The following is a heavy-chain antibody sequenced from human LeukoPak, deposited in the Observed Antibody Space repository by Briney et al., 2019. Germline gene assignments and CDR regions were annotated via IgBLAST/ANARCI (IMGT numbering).Heavy chain of an antibody. CDR2: IYYSGSA. Sequence: SEPLSLTCTVSGGSISSSSYYWGWIRQPPGKGLEWIGSIYYSGSAYYNPSLKSRVTISVDTSKNQFSLKLTSVTAADTAVFYCAVSYCGGDCSFKNWGQGTLVTVSS. J-gene: IGHJ4*02. D-gene: IGHD2-21*02. CDR3: AVSYCGGDCSFKN. CDR1: GGSISSSSYY. V-gene: IGHV4-39*01.